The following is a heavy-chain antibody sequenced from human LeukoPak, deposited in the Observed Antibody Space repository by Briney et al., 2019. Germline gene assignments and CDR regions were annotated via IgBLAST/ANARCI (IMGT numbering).Heavy chain of an antibody. V-gene: IGHV3-23*01. J-gene: IGHJ4*02. CDR3: AKILWRYGDLSPHDY. CDR1: GFTFSYYA. CDR2: ISGGADST. Sequence: PGGSLRLSCAASGFTFSYYAMSWVRQAPGKGLEWVSVISGGADSTYYADSVKGRFTISRDNSKNTLYLQMNSLRDKDTAVYYCAKILWRYGDLSPHDYWGQGTLVTV. D-gene: IGHD4-17*01.